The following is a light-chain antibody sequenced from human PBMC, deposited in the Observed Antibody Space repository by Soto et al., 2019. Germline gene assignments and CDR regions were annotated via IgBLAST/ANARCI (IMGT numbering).Light chain of an antibody. Sequence: QSVLPQAASGSGSPGQSITISCTGTSSDVGGYNYVCWYQQHPGKAPKLMIYDVSNRPSGVSNRFSGSKSGNTASLTISGLQAEDEADYCCSSYTSSSTLYVFGTGTKVTVL. CDR1: SSDVGGYNY. CDR2: DVS. J-gene: IGLJ1*01. CDR3: SSYTSSSTLYV. V-gene: IGLV2-14*01.